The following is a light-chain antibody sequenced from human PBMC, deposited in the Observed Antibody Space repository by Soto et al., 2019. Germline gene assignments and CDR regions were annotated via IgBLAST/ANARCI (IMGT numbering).Light chain of an antibody. CDR1: SNDFGDYNY. CDR3: SSNTSSNTLV. V-gene: IGLV2-14*03. J-gene: IGLJ1*01. Sequence: QSALTQPASVSGSPGQSITISCTGTSNDFGDYNYVSWYQHNPGKAPRLVSYDVSNRPSGVSSRFSGSRSGNTASLTISGIQAEDEADYYCSSNTSSNTLVFGIGTKVTVL. CDR2: DVS.